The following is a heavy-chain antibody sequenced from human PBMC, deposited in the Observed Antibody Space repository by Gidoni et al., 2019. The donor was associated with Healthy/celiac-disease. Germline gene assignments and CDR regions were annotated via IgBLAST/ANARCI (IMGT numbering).Heavy chain of an antibody. Sequence: QVQLVESGGGVVQPGRSLRLSCAASGFTFSRYGMHWVRQAPGKGLEWVAVIWYDGSNKYYADSVKGRFTISRDNSKNTLYLQMNSLRAEDTAVYYCAREGSLTVTTLDYWGQGTLVTVSS. CDR1: GFTFSRYG. V-gene: IGHV3-33*01. J-gene: IGHJ4*02. CDR2: IWYDGSNK. CDR3: AREGSLTVTTLDY. D-gene: IGHD4-4*01.